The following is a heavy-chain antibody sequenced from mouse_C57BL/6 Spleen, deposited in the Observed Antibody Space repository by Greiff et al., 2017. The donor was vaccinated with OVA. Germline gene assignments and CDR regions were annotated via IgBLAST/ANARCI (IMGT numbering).Heavy chain of an antibody. CDR2: IDPSDSET. V-gene: IGHV1-52*01. Sequence: QVQLQQPGAELVRPGSSVKLSCKASGYTFTSYWMHWVKQRPIQGLEWIGNIDPSDSETHYNQKFKDKATLTVDKSSSTAYMQLSSLTSEDSAVYDCARGTVVVSYYYAMDYWGQGTSVTVSS. J-gene: IGHJ4*01. D-gene: IGHD1-1*01. CDR1: GYTFTSYW. CDR3: ARGTVVVSYYYAMDY.